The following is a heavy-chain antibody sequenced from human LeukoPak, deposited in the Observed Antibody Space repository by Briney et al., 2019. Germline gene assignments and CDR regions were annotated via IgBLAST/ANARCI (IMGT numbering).Heavy chain of an antibody. CDR1: GFTFSSYA. V-gene: IGHV3-30*04. Sequence: PGGSLRLSCAASGFTFSSYAMHGLRQARGRGREGVGVISYYESNKYYADSVKGRFTISRENSKNTLYLQMNSLRAEDTAVYYCARDSVDDSSGYYPSNWGQGTLVTVSS. CDR2: ISYYESNK. CDR3: ARDSVDDSSGYYPSN. J-gene: IGHJ4*02. D-gene: IGHD3-22*01.